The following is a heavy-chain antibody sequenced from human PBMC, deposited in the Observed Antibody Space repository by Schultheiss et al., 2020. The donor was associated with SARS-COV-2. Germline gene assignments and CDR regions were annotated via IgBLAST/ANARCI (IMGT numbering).Heavy chain of an antibody. CDR3: TTVRFLEWLFPYYYYMDV. CDR1: GFTFSSYS. Sequence: GGSLRLSCAASGFTFSSYSMNWVRQAPGKGLEWVAVISYDGSNKYYADSVKGRFTISRDNSKNTLYLQMNSLRAEDTAVYYCTTVRFLEWLFPYYYYMDVWGKGTTVTVSS. V-gene: IGHV3-30*03. J-gene: IGHJ6*03. D-gene: IGHD3-3*01. CDR2: ISYDGSNK.